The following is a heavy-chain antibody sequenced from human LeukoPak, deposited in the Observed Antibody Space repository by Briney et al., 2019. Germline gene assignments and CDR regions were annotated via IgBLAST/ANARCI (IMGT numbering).Heavy chain of an antibody. Sequence: PGRSLRLSCAASGFTFDDYAMHWVRQAPGKGLEWVSGISWNSGGIGYADSVKGRFTISRDNAKNSLYLQMNSLRAEDTALYYCAEDISDRWLQDYYYYYGMDVWGQGTTVTVSS. V-gene: IGHV3-9*01. CDR2: ISWNSGGI. CDR1: GFTFDDYA. CDR3: AEDISDRWLQDYYYYYGMDV. J-gene: IGHJ6*02. D-gene: IGHD5-12*01.